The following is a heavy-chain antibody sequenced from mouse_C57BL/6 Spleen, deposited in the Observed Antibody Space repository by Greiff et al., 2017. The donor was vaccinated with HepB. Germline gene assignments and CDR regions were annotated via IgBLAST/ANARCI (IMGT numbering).Heavy chain of an antibody. J-gene: IGHJ3*01. CDR3: ARGSDTTGFAY. Sequence: QVQLQQSGPELVKPGASVKISCKASGYAFSSSWMNWVKQRPGKGLEWIGRLYPGDGDTNYNGKFKGKATLTAGKSSSTAYMQLSSLTSEDSAVYFCARGSDTTGFAYWGQGTLVTVSA. V-gene: IGHV1-82*01. CDR1: GYAFSSSW. D-gene: IGHD3-2*01. CDR2: LYPGDGDT.